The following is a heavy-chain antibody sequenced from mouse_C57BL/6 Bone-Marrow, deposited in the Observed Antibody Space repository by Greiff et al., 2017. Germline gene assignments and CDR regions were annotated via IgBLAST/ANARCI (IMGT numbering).Heavy chain of an antibody. V-gene: IGHV5-4*01. CDR2: ISDGGSYT. CDR1: GFTFSSYA. CDR3: AREASYYSYYYAMDY. Sequence: DVQLVESGGGLVKPGGSLKLSCAASGFTFSSYAMSWVRQTPEKRLEWVATISDGGSYTYYPDNVKGRFTISRDNAKNNLYLQMSHLKSEDTAMYYCAREASYYSYYYAMDYCGQGTSVTVSS. J-gene: IGHJ4*01. D-gene: IGHD2-12*01.